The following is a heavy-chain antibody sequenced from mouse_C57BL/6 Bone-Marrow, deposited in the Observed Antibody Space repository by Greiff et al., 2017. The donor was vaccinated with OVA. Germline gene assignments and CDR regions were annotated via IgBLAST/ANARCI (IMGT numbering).Heavy chain of an antibody. J-gene: IGHJ1*03. Sequence: QVHVKQSGAELVKPGASVKLSCKASGYTFTSYWMHWVKQRPGRGLEWIGRIDPNSGGTKYNEKFKSKATLTVDKPSSTAYMQLSSLTSEDSAVYYCASYDGYYNWYFDVWGTGTTVTVSS. CDR3: ASYDGYYNWYFDV. CDR2: IDPNSGGT. V-gene: IGHV1-72*01. CDR1: GYTFTSYW. D-gene: IGHD2-3*01.